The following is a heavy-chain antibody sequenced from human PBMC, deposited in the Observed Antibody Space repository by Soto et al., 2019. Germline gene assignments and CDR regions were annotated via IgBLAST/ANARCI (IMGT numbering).Heavy chain of an antibody. CDR2: IYYSGST. CDR1: GGSISSSSYY. CDR3: AQYCSGGSCYHGIDY. V-gene: IGHV4-39*01. Sequence: SETLSLTCTVSGGSISSSSYYWGWIRQPPGKGLEWIGSIYYSGSTYYNPSLKSRVTISVDTSKNQFSLKLSSVTAADTAVYYCAQYCSGGSCYHGIDYWGQGTLVTVSS. D-gene: IGHD2-15*01. J-gene: IGHJ4*02.